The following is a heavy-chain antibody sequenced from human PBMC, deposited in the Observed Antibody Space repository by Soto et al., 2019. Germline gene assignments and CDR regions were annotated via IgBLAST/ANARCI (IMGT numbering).Heavy chain of an antibody. Sequence: EVQLLESGGGLVQPGGSLRLSCVASGFTFSTYAMSWVRQAPREGLKWVSTISGSGGTTYYADSVKGRFTISRDNSKNTLYLQVNSLRAEDSAKYYGARYCRPTSCTIRYGIDVWGQGTTVTVSS. CDR2: ISGSGGTT. CDR1: GFTFSTYA. CDR3: ARYCRPTSCTIRYGIDV. D-gene: IGHD2-15*01. J-gene: IGHJ6*02. V-gene: IGHV3-23*01.